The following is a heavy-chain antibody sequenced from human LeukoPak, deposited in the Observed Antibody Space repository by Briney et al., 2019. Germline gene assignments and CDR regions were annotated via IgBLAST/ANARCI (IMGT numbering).Heavy chain of an antibody. J-gene: IGHJ3*02. CDR1: GGSISSGGYY. D-gene: IGHD6-13*01. Sequence: SQTLSLTCAVSGGSISSGGYYWSWIRQPPGKGLEWIGYIYHSGSTYYNPSLKSRVTISVDRSKNQFSLKLSSVTAADTAVYYCARGFYSSSWHCVGAFDIWGQGTMVTVSS. V-gene: IGHV4-30-2*01. CDR2: IYHSGST. CDR3: ARGFYSSSWHCVGAFDI.